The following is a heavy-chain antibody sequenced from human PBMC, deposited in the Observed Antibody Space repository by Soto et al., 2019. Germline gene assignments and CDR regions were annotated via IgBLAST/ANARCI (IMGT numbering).Heavy chain of an antibody. CDR1: SGSISSSNW. V-gene: IGHV4-4*02. Sequence: SETLSLTCAVSSGSISSSNWWSWVRQPPGKGLEWIGEIYHSGSTNYNPSLKSRVTISVDKSKNQFSLKLSSVTAADTAVYYCARALYDSPNLGHYYYYMDVWGKGTTVTVSS. CDR2: IYHSGST. J-gene: IGHJ6*03. CDR3: ARALYDSPNLGHYYYYMDV. D-gene: IGHD3-3*01.